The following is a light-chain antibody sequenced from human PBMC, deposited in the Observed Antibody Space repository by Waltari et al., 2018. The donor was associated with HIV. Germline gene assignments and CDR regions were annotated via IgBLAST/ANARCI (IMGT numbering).Light chain of an antibody. CDR3: QSYDSSLSGYV. CDR1: SSNLGAGYP. J-gene: IGLJ1*01. V-gene: IGLV1-40*01. Sequence: QSVLTQPPSVSGAPGQRVTISCTGSSSNLGAGYPVRWYRQLPGTAPKLLIYSNTKRPSGVPDRFSGSKSGTSASLAITGLQADDEADYYCQSYDSSLSGYVFGTGTKVTVL. CDR2: SNT.